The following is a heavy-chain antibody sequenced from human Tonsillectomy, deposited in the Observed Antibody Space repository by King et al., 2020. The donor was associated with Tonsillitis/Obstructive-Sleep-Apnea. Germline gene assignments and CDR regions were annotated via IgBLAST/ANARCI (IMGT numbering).Heavy chain of an antibody. V-gene: IGHV3-15*01. Sequence: VKLVESGGGLVKPGGSLRLSCAASGFTFSNAWMSWVRQAPGKGLEWVGRIKSKTDGGTTDYAAPVKGRFTISRDDSKNTLYLQMNSLKTEDTAVYYCTTAPGITIFGVVIDYWGQGTLVTVSS. J-gene: IGHJ4*02. CDR1: GFTFSNAW. CDR2: IKSKTDGGTT. CDR3: TTAPGITIFGVVIDY. D-gene: IGHD3-3*01.